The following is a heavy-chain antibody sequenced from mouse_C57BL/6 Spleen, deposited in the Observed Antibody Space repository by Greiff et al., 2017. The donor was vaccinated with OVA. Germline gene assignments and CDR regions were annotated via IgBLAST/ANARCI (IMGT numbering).Heavy chain of an antibody. V-gene: IGHV14-1*01. CDR3: TSNAVSFVTTVVATEWCFDV. Sequence: EVQLQQSGAELVRPGASVKLSCTASGFNIKDYYMHWVKQSPEQGLEWIGRIDPEDGDTEYAPKFQGKATMTADTSSNTAYLQISSLTSEDTTVDYCTSNAVSFVTTVVATEWCFDVWGKGTTVTVSS. D-gene: IGHD1-1*01. J-gene: IGHJ1*03. CDR2: IDPEDGDT. CDR1: GFNIKDYY.